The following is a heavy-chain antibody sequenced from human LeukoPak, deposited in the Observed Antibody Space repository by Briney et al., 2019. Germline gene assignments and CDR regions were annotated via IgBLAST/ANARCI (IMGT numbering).Heavy chain of an antibody. CDR1: GYIFTDSL. D-gene: IGHD2-2*01. V-gene: IGHV5-51*01. CDR2: IYPSDSEN. Sequence: GESLKTSCKASGYIFTDSLVGGVRQMPGKVVEWMAIIYPSDSENKSNSAFQGQASISADKSISTTFLQWSGLKASDTAMYFCARFRQSPCTGTNCYHYFDYWGQGTLVTVSS. CDR3: ARFRQSPCTGTNCYHYFDY. J-gene: IGHJ4*02.